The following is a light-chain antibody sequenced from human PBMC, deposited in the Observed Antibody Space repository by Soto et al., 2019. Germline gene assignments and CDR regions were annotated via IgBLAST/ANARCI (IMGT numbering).Light chain of an antibody. J-gene: IGLJ2*01. Sequence: QSVLTQPPSASGTTGQRVTISCSGTSSNIGSNTVNWYQHLPGTAPKLLIYSHNQRPSGVPDRFSGSRSGTSASLAISGLQSADEADYYCATWDDSLNGVVFGGGTKLTVL. CDR3: ATWDDSLNGVV. CDR1: SSNIGSNT. V-gene: IGLV1-44*01. CDR2: SHN.